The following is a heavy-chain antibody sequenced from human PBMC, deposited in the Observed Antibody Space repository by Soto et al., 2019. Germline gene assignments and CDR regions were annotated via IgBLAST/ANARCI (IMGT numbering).Heavy chain of an antibody. J-gene: IGHJ6*02. D-gene: IGHD2-15*01. CDR3: ARRGGGYCSGGSCYPHYYYGMDV. CDR1: GGTFSSYA. V-gene: IGHV1-69*01. Sequence: QVQLVQAGAEVKKPGSSVKVSCKASGGTFSSYAISWVRQAPGQGLEWMGGIIPIFGTANYAQKFQGRDTITAVESRSTAYMELSSLRAEDTAVYYCARRGGGYCSGGSCYPHYYYGMDVWGQGTTVTVSS. CDR2: IIPIFGTA.